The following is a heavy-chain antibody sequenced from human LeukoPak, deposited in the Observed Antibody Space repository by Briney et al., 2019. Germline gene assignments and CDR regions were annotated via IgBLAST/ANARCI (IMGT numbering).Heavy chain of an antibody. Sequence: SVKVSCKASGGTFSSYAISWVRQAPGQGLEWMGGIIPIFGTANYAQKFQGRVTITADESTSTAYMELNGLRSEDTAVYYCATATHITQLANLDYWGQGTLVTVSS. CDR1: GGTFSSYA. D-gene: IGHD6-6*01. CDR2: IIPIFGTA. J-gene: IGHJ4*02. V-gene: IGHV1-69*13. CDR3: ATATHITQLANLDY.